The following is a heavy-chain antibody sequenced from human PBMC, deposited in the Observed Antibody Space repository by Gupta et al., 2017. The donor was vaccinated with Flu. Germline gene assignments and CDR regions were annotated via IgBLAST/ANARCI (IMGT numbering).Heavy chain of an antibody. Sequence: EVQLLESGGGLVQPGGSLRLSCAASGCTLGSDAMSGGRKAPGKGLEWVSAISGAGGTTYYADSVKGRFTISRDNSEDTLYLQMNSLRAEDTAVYYCAKDFSEVGPAIPFDYWGAGTLVTVSS. D-gene: IGHD2-21*02. J-gene: IGHJ4*02. CDR2: ISGAGGTT. CDR3: AKDFSEVGPAIPFDY. CDR1: GCTLGSDA. V-gene: IGHV3-23*01.